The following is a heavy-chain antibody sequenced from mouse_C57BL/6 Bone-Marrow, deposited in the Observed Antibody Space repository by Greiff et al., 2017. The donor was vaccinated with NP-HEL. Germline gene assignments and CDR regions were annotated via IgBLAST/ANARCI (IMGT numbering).Heavy chain of an antibody. D-gene: IGHD1-1*01. CDR1: GFTFSDYG. CDR2: ISSGSSTI. V-gene: IGHV5-17*01. CDR3: ARKVYGSSYCYFDY. J-gene: IGHJ2*01. Sequence: DVKLVESGGGLVKPGGSLKLSCAASGFTFSDYGMHWVRQAPEKGLEWVAYISSGSSTIYYADTVKGRFTISRDNAKNTLFLQMTSLRSEDTAMYYCARKVYGSSYCYFDYWGQGTTLTVSS.